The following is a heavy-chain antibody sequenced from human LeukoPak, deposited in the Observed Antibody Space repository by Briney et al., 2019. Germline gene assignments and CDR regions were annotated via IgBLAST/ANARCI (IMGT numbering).Heavy chain of an antibody. D-gene: IGHD6-13*01. CDR3: ARHGSIATGAFTH. CDR1: GGSISSSSYY. V-gene: IGHV4-39*01. Sequence: SETLSLTCTVSGGSISSSSYYWGWIRQPPGKGLEWIGSIYYSGSTYYNPSLKSRVTIYVDTSKNQFSLKLGSVTAADTAVYYCARHGSIATGAFTHWGQGTLVTVSS. J-gene: IGHJ4*02. CDR2: IYYSGST.